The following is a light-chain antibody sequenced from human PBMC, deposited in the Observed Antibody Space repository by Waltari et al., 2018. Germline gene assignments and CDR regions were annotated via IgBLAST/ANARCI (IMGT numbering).Light chain of an antibody. Sequence: EIVLTQSPGTLSLSPGERATLSCRASQSVSTNYLAWYQQKPGQAPRLLIYGTSSRATDIPDRFRGSGSGTDFTLTISRLEPEDFAVYYCQHYGDSPPRAFGQGTKVEIK. J-gene: IGKJ1*01. V-gene: IGKV3-20*01. CDR2: GTS. CDR3: QHYGDSPPRA. CDR1: QSVSTNY.